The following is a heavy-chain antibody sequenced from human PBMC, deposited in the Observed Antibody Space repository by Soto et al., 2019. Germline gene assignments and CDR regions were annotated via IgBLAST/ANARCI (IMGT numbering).Heavy chain of an antibody. CDR1: GGSFSGYY. V-gene: IGHV4-34*01. J-gene: IGHJ3*02. CDR3: ARIDYGDYEAGALDI. D-gene: IGHD4-17*01. Sequence: QVQLQQWGAGLLKPSETLSLTCAVYGGSFSGYYWSWIRQPPGKGLEWIGEINHSGSTNYNPSLKSRVTISVDKSKNQASLKLSSVTAADTAVYYCARIDYGDYEAGALDIWGQGTMVTVSS. CDR2: INHSGST.